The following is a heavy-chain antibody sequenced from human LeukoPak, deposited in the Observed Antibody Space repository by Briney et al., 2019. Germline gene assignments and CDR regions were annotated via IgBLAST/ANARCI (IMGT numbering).Heavy chain of an antibody. J-gene: IGHJ5*02. V-gene: IGHV4-59*12. CDR1: GGSISSYY. Sequence: PSETLSLTCTVSGGSISSYYWSWIRQPPGKGLEWIGYIYYSGSTYYNPSLKSRVTISVDTSKNQFSLKLSSVTAADTAVYYCARGGKVDSSGYYSPSNWFDPWGQGTLVTVSS. CDR2: IYYSGST. CDR3: ARGGKVDSSGYYSPSNWFDP. D-gene: IGHD3-22*01.